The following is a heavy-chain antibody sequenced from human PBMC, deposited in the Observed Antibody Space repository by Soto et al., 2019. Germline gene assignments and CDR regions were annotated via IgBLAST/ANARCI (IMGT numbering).Heavy chain of an antibody. CDR2: ISYDGSNK. J-gene: IGHJ4*02. CDR3: ARALTRITMIVVVTERFDY. D-gene: IGHD3-22*01. V-gene: IGHV3-30-3*01. Sequence: HPGGSLRLSCAASGFTFSSYAMHWVRQAPGKGLEWVAVISYDGSNKYYADSVKGRFTISRDNSKNTLYLQMNSLRAEDTAVYYCARALTRITMIVVVTERFDYWGQGTLVTVSS. CDR1: GFTFSSYA.